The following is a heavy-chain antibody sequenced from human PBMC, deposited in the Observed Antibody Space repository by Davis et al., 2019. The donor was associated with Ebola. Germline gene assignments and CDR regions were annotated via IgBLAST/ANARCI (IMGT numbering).Heavy chain of an antibody. Sequence: GGSLRLSCAASGFTFSSYSMNWVRQAPGKGLEYVSAISSNGGSTYYADSVKGRFTISRDNSKNTLYLQMSSLRAEDTAVYYCVKSNSLWLVDYWGQGTLVTVSS. D-gene: IGHD6-19*01. J-gene: IGHJ4*02. CDR2: ISSNGGST. V-gene: IGHV3-64D*08. CDR3: VKSNSLWLVDY. CDR1: GFTFSSYS.